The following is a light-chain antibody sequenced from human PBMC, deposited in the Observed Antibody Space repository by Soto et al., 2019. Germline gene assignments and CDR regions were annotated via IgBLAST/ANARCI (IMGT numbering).Light chain of an antibody. Sequence: DIQMTQFPSTLSASVGDRVIITCRASQSIRSWLAWYQQKPGKAPKSLIYRASSLETGVSSRFSGSGSGTEFTLTISSLQPDDFATYYCQQYDSYPVTFGQGTRLEIK. CDR2: RAS. CDR1: QSIRSW. V-gene: IGKV1-5*03. J-gene: IGKJ5*01. CDR3: QQYDSYPVT.